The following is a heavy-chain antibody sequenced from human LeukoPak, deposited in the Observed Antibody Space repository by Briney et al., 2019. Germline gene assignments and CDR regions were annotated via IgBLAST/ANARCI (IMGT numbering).Heavy chain of an antibody. CDR3: AGHHPRNTVDF. V-gene: IGHV4-34*01. D-gene: IGHD2/OR15-2a*01. CDR2: INHSGRT. J-gene: IGHJ4*02. Sequence: SETLSLTRAVYGGSFSDYYWNWIRQSPGKGLEWIGEINHSGRTNYSPSLKSRVTISVDTSKNQFSLNLRSVTAADTAVYYCAGHHPRNTVDFWGQGTLVTVSS. CDR1: GGSFSDYY.